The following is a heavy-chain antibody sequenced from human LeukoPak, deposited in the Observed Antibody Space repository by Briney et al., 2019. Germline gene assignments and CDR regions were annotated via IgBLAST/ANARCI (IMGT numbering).Heavy chain of an antibody. CDR3: ARYRPTGCSTSCPHEDY. J-gene: IGHJ4*02. Sequence: GGSLRLSCAASGFTFSSYAMHWVRQAPGKGLEWVAVISYDGSNKYYADSVKGRFTISRDNSKNTLYLQMNSLRAEDTAVYYCARYRPTGCSTSCPHEDYWGQGTLVTVSS. CDR2: ISYDGSNK. V-gene: IGHV3-30-3*01. D-gene: IGHD2-2*01. CDR1: GFTFSSYA.